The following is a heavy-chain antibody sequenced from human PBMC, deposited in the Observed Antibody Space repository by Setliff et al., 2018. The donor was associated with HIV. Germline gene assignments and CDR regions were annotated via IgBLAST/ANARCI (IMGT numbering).Heavy chain of an antibody. CDR2: IAYTGSG. Sequence: KTSETLSLTCTVSGGSISSRNFYWGWIRQPPGKGLEWIGSIAYTGSGYYNSSLKSRVTISVDTSRNECSLKLTSVTAADTAVYYCAREDRWELPQGFDHWGQGSQVTVSS. D-gene: IGHD1-26*01. V-gene: IGHV4-39*07. J-gene: IGHJ4*02. CDR3: AREDRWELPQGFDH. CDR1: GGSISSRNFY.